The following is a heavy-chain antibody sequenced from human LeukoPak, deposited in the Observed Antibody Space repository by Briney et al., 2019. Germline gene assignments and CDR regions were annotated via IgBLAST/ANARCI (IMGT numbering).Heavy chain of an antibody. Sequence: ASVKVSCNASGCTFTGYYMHRVRQAPGQGLEWMGWINPNSGGTNYAQKFQGRVTMTRDTSISTAYMELSRLRPDDTAVYYCARESPYSSSSSLDYWGQGTLVTVSS. CDR1: GCTFTGYY. D-gene: IGHD6-6*01. CDR3: ARESPYSSSSSLDY. CDR2: INPNSGGT. J-gene: IGHJ4*02. V-gene: IGHV1-2*02.